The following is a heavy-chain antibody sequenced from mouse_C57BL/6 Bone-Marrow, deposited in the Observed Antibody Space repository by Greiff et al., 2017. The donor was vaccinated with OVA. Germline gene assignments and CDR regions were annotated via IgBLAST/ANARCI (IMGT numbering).Heavy chain of an antibody. D-gene: IGHD2-2*01. V-gene: IGHV5-16*01. CDR1: GFTFSDYY. Sequence: EVQVVESEGGLVQPGSSMKLSCTASGFTFSDYYMAWVRQVPEKGLEWVANINYDGSSTYYLDSLKSRFIISRDNAKNILYLQMSSLKSEDTATYYCARGGGYGGYFDVWGTGTTVTVSS. CDR2: INYDGSST. CDR3: ARGGGYGGYFDV. J-gene: IGHJ1*03.